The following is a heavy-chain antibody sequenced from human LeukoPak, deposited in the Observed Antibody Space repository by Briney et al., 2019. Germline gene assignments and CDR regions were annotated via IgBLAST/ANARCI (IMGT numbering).Heavy chain of an antibody. CDR2: IYHSGST. CDR3: ARDYGDYGGDYYFDY. CDR1: GGSISSGGYY. Sequence: SETLSLTCTVSGGSISSGGYYWSWIRQPPGKGLEWIGYIYHSGSTYYNPSLKSRVTISVDRSENQFSLKLSSVTAADTAVYYCARDYGDYGGDYYFDYWGQGTLVTVSS. J-gene: IGHJ4*02. V-gene: IGHV4-30-2*01. D-gene: IGHD4-17*01.